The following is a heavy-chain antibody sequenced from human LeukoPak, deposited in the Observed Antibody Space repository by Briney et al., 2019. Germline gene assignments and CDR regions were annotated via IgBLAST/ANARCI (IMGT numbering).Heavy chain of an antibody. CDR2: ISYDGSNK. Sequence: GGSLRLSCAASGFTFSSYAMHWVRQAPGKGLEWVAVISYDGSNKYYADSVRGRFTIYRDNSKNTLYLQMNSLRAEDTAVYYCARAANAFDIWGQGTMVTVSS. V-gene: IGHV3-30*04. J-gene: IGHJ3*02. CDR1: GFTFSSYA. CDR3: ARAANAFDI.